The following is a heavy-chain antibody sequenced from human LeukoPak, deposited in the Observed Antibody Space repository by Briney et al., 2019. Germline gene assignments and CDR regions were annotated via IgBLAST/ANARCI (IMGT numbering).Heavy chain of an antibody. J-gene: IGHJ4*02. CDR1: GGSFSTYV. CDR2: INPNSGGT. Sequence: ASVKVSCKASGGSFSTYVITWVRQAPGQGLEWMGWINPNSGGTNYAQKFQGWVTMTRDTSISTAYMELSRLRSDDTAVYYCARAVGATTGDYFDYWGQGTLVTVSS. CDR3: ARAVGATTGDYFDY. D-gene: IGHD1-26*01. V-gene: IGHV1-2*04.